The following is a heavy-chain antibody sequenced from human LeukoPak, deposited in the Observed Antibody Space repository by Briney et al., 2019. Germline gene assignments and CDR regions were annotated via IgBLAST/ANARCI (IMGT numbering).Heavy chain of an antibody. D-gene: IGHD4-23*01. V-gene: IGHV4-4*07. CDR3: ARAPRRVVTSSYYYYYYMDV. CDR1: GGSISSYY. CDR2: IYTSGST. Sequence: SETLSLTCTVSGGSISSYYWSWIRQPAGKGLEWIGRIYTSGSTNYNPSLKSRVTMSVDTSKNQFSLKLSSVTAADTAVYYCARAPRRVVTSSYYYYYYMDVWGKGTMVTVSS. J-gene: IGHJ6*03.